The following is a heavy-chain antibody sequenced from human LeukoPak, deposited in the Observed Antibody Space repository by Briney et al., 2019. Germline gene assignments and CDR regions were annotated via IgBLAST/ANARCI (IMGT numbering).Heavy chain of an antibody. V-gene: IGHV1-18*01. Sequence: GASVKVSCKASGYTFTSYGISWVRQAPGQGLEWMGWISAYNGNTNYAQKLQGRVTMTTDTSTSTAYTELRSLRSDDTAVYYCAREQRTYDFWSGYYRSGGIDPWGQGTLVTVSS. D-gene: IGHD3-3*01. J-gene: IGHJ5*02. CDR3: AREQRTYDFWSGYYRSGGIDP. CDR1: GYTFTSYG. CDR2: ISAYNGNT.